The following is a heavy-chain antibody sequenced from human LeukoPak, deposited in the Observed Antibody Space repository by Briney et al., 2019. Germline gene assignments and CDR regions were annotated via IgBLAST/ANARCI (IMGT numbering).Heavy chain of an antibody. CDR3: ARESRMITFGGVTVAYYFDS. CDR1: GGTFSSYA. Sequence: SVKVSRKASGGTFSSYAISWVRQAPGQGLEWMGRIIPILGIANYAQKFQGRVTITADKSTSTAYMELSSLRSEDTAIYYRARESRMITFGGVTVAYYFDSWGQGTLVTVSS. CDR2: IIPILGIA. D-gene: IGHD3-16*01. J-gene: IGHJ4*02. V-gene: IGHV1-69*04.